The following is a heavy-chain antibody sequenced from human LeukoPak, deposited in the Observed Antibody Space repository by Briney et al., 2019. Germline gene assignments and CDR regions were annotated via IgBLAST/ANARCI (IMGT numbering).Heavy chain of an antibody. CDR1: GYIFTSNY. V-gene: IGHV1-46*01. J-gene: IGHJ5*02. CDR2: INPSGGST. CDR3: ARGVVVTAKSWFDP. D-gene: IGHD2-21*02. Sequence: ASVKVSCKASGYIFTSNYMHWVRQAPGQGLEWMGIINPSGGSTSFAQKFQGRVTMARDTSTSTVYMELSSLRSEDTAVYYCARGVVVTAKSWFDPWGQGTLVTVSS.